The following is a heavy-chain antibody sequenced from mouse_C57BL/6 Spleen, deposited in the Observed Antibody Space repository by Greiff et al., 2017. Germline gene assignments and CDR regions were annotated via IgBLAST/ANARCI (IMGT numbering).Heavy chain of an antibody. CDR3: ARGITTVVAPLDY. Sequence: EVQLQQSGAELVKPGASVKLSCTASGFNIKDYYLHWVKQRTEQGLEWIGRIAPEDGETKYDPKFQGKATITADTSSNTAYLQLSSLTSEDTSVYYCARGITTVVAPLDYWGQGTTLTVSS. V-gene: IGHV14-2*01. D-gene: IGHD1-1*01. J-gene: IGHJ2*01. CDR1: GFNIKDYY. CDR2: IAPEDGET.